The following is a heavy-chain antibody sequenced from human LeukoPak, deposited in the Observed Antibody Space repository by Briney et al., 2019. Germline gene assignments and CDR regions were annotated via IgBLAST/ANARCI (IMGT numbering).Heavy chain of an antibody. D-gene: IGHD6-13*01. CDR3: ARVASSWYNYFDS. CDR1: GGSISSGGDS. CDR2: MYYTGST. J-gene: IGHJ4*02. Sequence: SQTLSLTCAVSGGSISSGGDSWSWIRQPPGKGLEWIGYMYYTGSTNYNPSLKSRVSISLDTSKNQFSLRLSSVTAADTAVYYCARVASSWYNYFDSWGQGTLVTVSS. V-gene: IGHV4-61*08.